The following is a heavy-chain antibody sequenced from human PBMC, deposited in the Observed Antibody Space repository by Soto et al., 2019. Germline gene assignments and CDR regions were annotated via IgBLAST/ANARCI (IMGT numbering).Heavy chain of an antibody. Sequence: QVQLVESGGGVVQPGRSLRLSCVASGFTFSSYGRHWVRQAPGKGLEWVEIISYDGSNTYYADSVKGRFTISRDNSKNTLYLQMNSLRAEDTSVYYCAKEGGLSGSYYISSSYYFDYWGQGTLVTVSS. J-gene: IGHJ4*02. CDR3: AKEGGLSGSYYISSSYYFDY. CDR2: ISYDGSNT. CDR1: GFTFSSYG. V-gene: IGHV3-30*18. D-gene: IGHD1-26*01.